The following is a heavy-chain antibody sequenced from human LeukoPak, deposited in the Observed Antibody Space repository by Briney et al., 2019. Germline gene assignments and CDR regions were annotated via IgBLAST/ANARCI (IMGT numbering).Heavy chain of an antibody. CDR3: ARDYPFNYYYGSGSYYSNSFDP. V-gene: IGHV1-18*04. J-gene: IGHJ5*02. CDR1: GYTFTSYG. D-gene: IGHD3-10*01. CDR2: ISAYNGNT. Sequence: GASVKVSCKASGYTFTSYGISWVRQAPGQVLEWMGWISAYNGNTNYAQKPQGRVTMTTDTSTSTAYMELRSLRSDDTAVYYCARDYPFNYYYGSGSYYSNSFDPWGQGTLVTVSS.